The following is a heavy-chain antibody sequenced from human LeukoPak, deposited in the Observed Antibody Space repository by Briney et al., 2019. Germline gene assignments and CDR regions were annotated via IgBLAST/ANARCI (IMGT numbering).Heavy chain of an antibody. CDR3: ARDQEAVAGRAFDY. D-gene: IGHD6-19*01. V-gene: IGHV3-11*04. CDR1: GFTFSDFY. CDR2: ISSSGSTI. J-gene: IGHJ4*02. Sequence: GGSLRLSCAASGFTFSDFYMSWIRPAPGKGLEWVSYISSSGSTIYYADSVKGRFTISRDNAKNSLYLQMNSLRAEGTAVYYCARDQEAVAGRAFDYWGQGTLVTVSS.